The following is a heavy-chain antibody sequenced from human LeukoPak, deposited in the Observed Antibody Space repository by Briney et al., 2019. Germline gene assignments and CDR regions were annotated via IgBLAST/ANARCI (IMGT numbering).Heavy chain of an antibody. J-gene: IGHJ4*02. Sequence: GGSLRLSCAASGFSVGSNFMTWVRQPPGRGLEWVSVIFGAETTFYADSVKGRFTISRDNSKNTLSLQMNSLRAEDTAVYYCARASIVRRIWGGKSKSSFDYWGQGTLVTVSS. D-gene: IGHD3-10*01. CDR3: ARASIVRRIWGGKSKSSFDY. CDR2: IFGAETT. CDR1: GFSVGSNF. V-gene: IGHV3-66*01.